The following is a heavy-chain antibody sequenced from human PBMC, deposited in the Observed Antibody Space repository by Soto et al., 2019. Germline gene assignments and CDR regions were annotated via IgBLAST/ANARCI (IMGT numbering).Heavy chain of an antibody. CDR2: INHSGST. V-gene: IGHV4-34*01. Sequence: TLSLTCAVYGGSFSGYYWSWIRQPPGKGLEWIGEINHSGSTNYNPSLKSRVTISVDTSKNQFSLKLSSVTAADTAVYYCAIRTTIFGVVMPAYGMDVWGQGTTVTVSS. CDR3: AIRTTIFGVVMPAYGMDV. D-gene: IGHD3-3*01. CDR1: GGSFSGYY. J-gene: IGHJ6*02.